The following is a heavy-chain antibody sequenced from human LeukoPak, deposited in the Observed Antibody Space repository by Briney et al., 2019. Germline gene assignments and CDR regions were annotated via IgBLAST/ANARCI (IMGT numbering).Heavy chain of an antibody. V-gene: IGHV3-15*01. CDR1: GFTFSNAW. Sequence: GGSLRLSCAASGFTFSNAWMSWVRQAPGKGLEWVGRIKSKTDGGTTDYAAPVKGRFTISRDDSKNTLYLQMNSLKTEDTAVYYCTTGDDFWSGDYFDYWGQGTLVTVSS. CDR3: TTGDDFWSGDYFDY. CDR2: IKSKTDGGTT. J-gene: IGHJ4*02. D-gene: IGHD3-3*01.